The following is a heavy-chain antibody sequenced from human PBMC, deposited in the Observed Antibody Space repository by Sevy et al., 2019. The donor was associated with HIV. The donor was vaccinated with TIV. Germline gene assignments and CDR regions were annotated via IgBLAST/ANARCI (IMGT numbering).Heavy chain of an antibody. CDR2: IWSIGSNK. J-gene: IGHJ4*02. V-gene: IGHV3-33*01. Sequence: GGSLRLSCEASGFSFSDSGMHWVRQAPGKGLEWVAAIWSIGSNKFYVDSVKGRFTISRDNSKNMVYLEMKSLRPQDTAFYDCAREGVAGTTTSLDQWGQGTLVTVSS. CDR1: GFSFSDSG. D-gene: IGHD1-7*01. CDR3: AREGVAGTTTSLDQ.